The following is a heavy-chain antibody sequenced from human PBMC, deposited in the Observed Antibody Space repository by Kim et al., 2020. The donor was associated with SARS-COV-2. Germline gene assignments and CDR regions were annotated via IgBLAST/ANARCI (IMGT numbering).Heavy chain of an antibody. CDR3: ARDGRYYNSSGYYERNDAFDI. D-gene: IGHD3-22*01. V-gene: IGHV4-4*07. Sequence: SETLSLTCTVSGGSFSSYSWSWIRQPAGKGLEWIGRIYTSGSTTYNPSLKSRVTMSVETSKNQFSLKLSSVTAADTAVYYCARDGRYYNSSGYYERNDAFDIWGQGTMVTVSS. J-gene: IGHJ3*02. CDR2: IYTSGST. CDR1: GGSFSSYS.